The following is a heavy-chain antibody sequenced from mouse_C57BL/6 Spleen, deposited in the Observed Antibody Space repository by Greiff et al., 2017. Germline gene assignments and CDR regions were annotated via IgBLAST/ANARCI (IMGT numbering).Heavy chain of an antibody. J-gene: IGHJ2*01. D-gene: IGHD2-4*01. CDR3: ARGDYDYEFFDY. CDR2: IYPGSGTT. CDR1: GYTFTDYY. V-gene: IGHV1-76*01. Sequence: QVQLQQSGAELVRPGASVKLSCKASGYTFTDYYINWVKQRPGQGLEWIARIYPGSGTTYYNEKFKGKATLTAEKSSSTAYMQLSSLTSEDSAVYFCARGDYDYEFFDYWGQGTTLTVSS.